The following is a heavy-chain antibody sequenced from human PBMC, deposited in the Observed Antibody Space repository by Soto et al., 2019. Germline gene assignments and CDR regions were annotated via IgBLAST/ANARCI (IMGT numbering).Heavy chain of an antibody. CDR2: IYSGGST. D-gene: IGHD2-15*01. CDR3: ARDRRGRAATRTKNYYYGMDV. CDR1: GFTVSSNY. J-gene: IGHJ6*02. Sequence: EVQLVESGGGLIQPGGSLRLSCAASGFTVSSNYMSWVRQAPGKGLEWVSVIYSGGSTYYADSVKGRFTISRDNSKNTLYLQMNSLRAEDTAVYYCARDRRGRAATRTKNYYYGMDVWGQGTTVTVSS. V-gene: IGHV3-53*01.